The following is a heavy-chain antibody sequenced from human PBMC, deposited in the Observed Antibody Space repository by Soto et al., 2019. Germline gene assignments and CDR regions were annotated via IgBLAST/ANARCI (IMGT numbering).Heavy chain of an antibody. CDR3: ARLTGTGSDTQGRLDS. CDR2: IGFDGTKK. V-gene: IGHV3-30*19. J-gene: IGHJ4*02. D-gene: IGHD1-7*01. CDR1: GFRFRGHG. Sequence: QVQLVEFGGGVVQPGGSLSLSCAASGFRFRGHGMHWVRQAPGKGLEWVTFIGFDGTKKDYIESVKCRFTVSKYNSRNRMLLLMNSVRTADTAEYFCARLTGTGSDTQGRLDSWGQGLLVTVSS.